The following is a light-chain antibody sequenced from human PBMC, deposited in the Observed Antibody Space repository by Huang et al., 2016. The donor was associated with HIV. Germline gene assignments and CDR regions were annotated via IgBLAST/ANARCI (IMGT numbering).Light chain of an antibody. J-gene: IGKJ1*01. CDR2: GAS. Sequence: EIVMTQSPATLSVSPGESATLSCRASQSISTNLAWYQQKPGQAPPLLIYGASTRPTDIPARFGGSGAGTEFTLTISGLQSEDFAVYYCQQYTNWPTWTFGQGTKVEIK. CDR3: QQYTNWPTWT. CDR1: QSISTN. V-gene: IGKV3-15*01.